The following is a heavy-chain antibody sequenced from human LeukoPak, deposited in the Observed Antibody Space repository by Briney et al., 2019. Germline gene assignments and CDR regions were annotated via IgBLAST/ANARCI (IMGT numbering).Heavy chain of an antibody. J-gene: IGHJ4*02. CDR3: ARDVGAATG. V-gene: IGHV3-7*01. D-gene: IGHD1-26*01. CDR2: INLDGSQK. Sequence: GGSLRLSCAASGFTFSDYRMSWLRQAPGRGLEWVGNINLDGSQKDYANSVKGRFTISRDNAKNSLSLQINSLRVEDTAVYYCARDVGAATGWGQGTLVTVSS. CDR1: GFTFSDYR.